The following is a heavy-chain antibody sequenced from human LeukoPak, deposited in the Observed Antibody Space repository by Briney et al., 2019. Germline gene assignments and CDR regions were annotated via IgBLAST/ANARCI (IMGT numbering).Heavy chain of an antibody. V-gene: IGHV3-9*01. J-gene: IGHJ4*02. D-gene: IGHD3-22*01. CDR2: ISWNSGSI. CDR3: AKASGYYDSSGYYQS. CDR1: GFTFDDYA. Sequence: GGFLRLSCAASGFTFDDYAMHWVRQAPGKGLEWVSGISWNSGSIGYADSVKGRFTISRDNAKNSLYLQMNSLRAEDTALYYCAKASGYYDSSGYYQSWGQGTLVTVSS.